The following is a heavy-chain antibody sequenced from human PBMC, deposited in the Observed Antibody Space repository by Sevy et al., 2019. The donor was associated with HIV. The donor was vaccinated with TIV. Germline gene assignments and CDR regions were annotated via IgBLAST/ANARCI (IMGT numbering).Heavy chain of an antibody. CDR2: IKSKADGGTT. D-gene: IGHD3-22*01. CDR1: GFTFINAW. V-gene: IGHV3-15*01. Sequence: GGSLRLSCAASGFTFINAWMSWVRQAPGKGLEWVGRIKSKADGGTTDYAAPVKGRFTVSSDDSKNTVDLQINSMETEDTAGYYCTKVGYYYESSGSGGDYWGQGTLVTVSS. CDR3: TKVGYYYESSGSGGDY. J-gene: IGHJ4*02.